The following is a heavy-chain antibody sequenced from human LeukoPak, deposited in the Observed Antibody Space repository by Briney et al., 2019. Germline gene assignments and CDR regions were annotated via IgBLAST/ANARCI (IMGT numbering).Heavy chain of an antibody. V-gene: IGHV3-30*04. Sequence: GGSLRLSCSASGFAFSSDAMHWVRQAPGRGLEWLAVTSYDGSNEDHAESVRGRFTISRNSLRPEDTAVYYCARDLVYSSGWYAGELDHWGLGTLVIVSS. J-gene: IGHJ4*02. CDR3: ARDLVYSSGWYAGELDH. CDR1: GFAFSSDA. D-gene: IGHD6-19*01. CDR2: TSYDGSNE.